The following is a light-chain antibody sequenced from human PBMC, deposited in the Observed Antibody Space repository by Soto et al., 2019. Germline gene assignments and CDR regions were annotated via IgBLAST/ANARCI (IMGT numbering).Light chain of an antibody. CDR2: GPS. Sequence: EIVMTQYPATLSVSPGEKATLSCRASQSVSSNLAWYQQKPGQAPRLLIYGPSTRATGIPARFSGSGSGTEFTLTISSLQSEDFAVYYCQQYNNWWTFGQGTKV. CDR1: QSVSSN. V-gene: IGKV3-15*01. CDR3: QQYNNWWT. J-gene: IGKJ1*01.